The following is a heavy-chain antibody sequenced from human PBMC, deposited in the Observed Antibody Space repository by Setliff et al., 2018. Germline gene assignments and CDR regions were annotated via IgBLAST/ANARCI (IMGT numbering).Heavy chain of an antibody. D-gene: IGHD2-15*01. V-gene: IGHV3-7*03. CDR2: IKQDGTGM. CDR1: GFTFSSYW. CDR3: ARDEVNCSGSKCYSGFDS. Sequence: GGSLRLSCAASGFTFSSYWMNWVRQAPGKGLEWVANIKQDGTGMYYLDSVKGRFTISRDNEKNSLFLLMNSLRAEDTAVYYCARDEVNCSGSKCYSGFDSWGQGTLVTVSS. J-gene: IGHJ4*02.